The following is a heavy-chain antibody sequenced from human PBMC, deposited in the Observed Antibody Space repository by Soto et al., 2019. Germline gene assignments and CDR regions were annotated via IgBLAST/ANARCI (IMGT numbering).Heavy chain of an antibody. Sequence: GGSLRLSCAASGFTVSSNYMSWVRQAPGKGLEWVSVIYSGGSTYYADSVKGRFTISRDNSKNTLYLQMNSLRAEDTAVYYCASIPPPVAARIRSYYYYYMDVWGKGTTVTVSS. D-gene: IGHD2-15*01. V-gene: IGHV3-66*01. J-gene: IGHJ6*03. CDR3: ASIPPPVAARIRSYYYYYMDV. CDR1: GFTVSSNY. CDR2: IYSGGST.